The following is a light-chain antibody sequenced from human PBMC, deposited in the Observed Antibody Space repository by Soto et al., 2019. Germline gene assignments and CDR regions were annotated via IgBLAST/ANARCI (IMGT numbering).Light chain of an antibody. Sequence: DIVLTQSPGTLSFSPGDRATLSCRASQSVSSNHLAWYRHRPGQARLLLIYGASSRAAGTPYRFSGSGSGTDFTLTIKRLEPEDSAVYYCQQYGTSPYTFGQGTRLDI. CDR3: QQYGTSPYT. J-gene: IGKJ2*01. CDR2: GAS. V-gene: IGKV3-20*01. CDR1: QSVSSNH.